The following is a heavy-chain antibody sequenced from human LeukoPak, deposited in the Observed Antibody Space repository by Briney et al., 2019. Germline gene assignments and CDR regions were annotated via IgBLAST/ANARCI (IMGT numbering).Heavy chain of an antibody. Sequence: ASVKVSCKASGYTFTSYYMHWVRQAPGQGLEWMGIINPSGGSTSYAQKFQGRVTMTRDTSTSTVYMELSSLRSEDTAVYYCARAYGSGSYRYWFDPWGQGTLVTVSS. D-gene: IGHD3-10*01. J-gene: IGHJ5*02. CDR1: GYTFTSYY. V-gene: IGHV1-46*01. CDR3: ARAYGSGSYRYWFDP. CDR2: INPSGGST.